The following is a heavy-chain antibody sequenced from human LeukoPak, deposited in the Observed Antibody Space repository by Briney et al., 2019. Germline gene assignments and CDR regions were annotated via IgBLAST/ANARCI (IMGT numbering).Heavy chain of an antibody. D-gene: IGHD4-17*01. J-gene: IGHJ4*02. CDR1: GSTFSSYA. Sequence: PGGSLRLSCAASGSTFSSYAMHWVRQAPGKGLEWVSSISGSGGSTWYADSVKGRFTISRDNSKNTLYLQMNSLRVEDTAVYYCAKDLHGDYVRWGDYWGQGTLVTVSS. CDR2: ISGSGGST. V-gene: IGHV3-23*01. CDR3: AKDLHGDYVRWGDY.